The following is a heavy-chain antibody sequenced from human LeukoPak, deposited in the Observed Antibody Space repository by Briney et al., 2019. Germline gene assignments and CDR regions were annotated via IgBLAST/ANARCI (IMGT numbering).Heavy chain of an antibody. CDR2: IISSSSTI. CDR1: GFTFSSYS. CDR3: ARGGLLWFGEFRAEFDY. V-gene: IGHV3-48*04. J-gene: IGHJ4*02. D-gene: IGHD3-10*01. Sequence: PGGSLRLSFAASGFTFSSYSMNWGRQAPGKWLEWGSYIISSSSTIYYPDSVKCRFTISRDNAKNSLYLQMNSLRAEDTAVYYCARGGLLWFGEFRAEFDYWGQGTLVTVSS.